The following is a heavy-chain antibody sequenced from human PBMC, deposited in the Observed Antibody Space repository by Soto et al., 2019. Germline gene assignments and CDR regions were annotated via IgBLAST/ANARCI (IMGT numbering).Heavy chain of an antibody. CDR1: GGSISSYY. CDR2: IYYSGST. Sequence: LSLTFTVSGGSISSYYWSWIRQPPGNGLEWIGYIYYSGSTNYNPSLKSRVTISVDTSKNQFSLKLSSVTAADTAVHYCARDRITMVRGENYYYYYGMDVWGQGTTVTV. D-gene: IGHD3-10*01. V-gene: IGHV4-59*01. J-gene: IGHJ6*02. CDR3: ARDRITMVRGENYYYYYGMDV.